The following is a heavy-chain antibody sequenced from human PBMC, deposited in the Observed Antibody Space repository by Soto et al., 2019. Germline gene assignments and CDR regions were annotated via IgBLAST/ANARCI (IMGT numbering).Heavy chain of an antibody. CDR3: ARRGTHYDILTGYKYYFDY. J-gene: IGHJ4*02. D-gene: IGHD3-9*01. CDR2: FDPEDGET. Sequence: VASVKVSCKVSGYTLTELSMHWVRQAPGKGLEWMGGFDPEDGETIYAQKFQGRVTMTEDTSTDTAYMELSSLRSEDTAVYYCARRGTHYDILTGYKYYFDYWGQGTLVTVSS. CDR1: GYTLTELS. V-gene: IGHV1-24*01.